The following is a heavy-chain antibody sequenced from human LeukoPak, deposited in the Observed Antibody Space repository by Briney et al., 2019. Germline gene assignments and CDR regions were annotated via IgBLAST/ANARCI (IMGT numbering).Heavy chain of an antibody. Sequence: PSQTLSLTCTVSGGSISSGGYSWSWIRQPPGKGLEWIGYIYHNGNTYYNPSLKSRVTISVDMFKNQFSLNLRSVTAADTAVYYCARVLRSSGSYHFDYWGQGTLVTVSS. J-gene: IGHJ4*02. CDR1: GGSISSGGYS. CDR3: ARVLRSSGSYHFDY. CDR2: IYHNGNT. D-gene: IGHD3-10*01. V-gene: IGHV4-30-2*01.